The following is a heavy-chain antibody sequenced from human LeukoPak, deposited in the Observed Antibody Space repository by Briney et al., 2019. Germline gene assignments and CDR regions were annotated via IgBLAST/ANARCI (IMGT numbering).Heavy chain of an antibody. V-gene: IGHV3-33*01. CDR2: IWYEGCDE. CDR1: TITLSSYG. Sequence: GRSLTLSCAASTITLSSYGMHWVRQAHDKGLELVAVIWYEGCDEYYVDSVKGRFTISRGNSKNTLYLQMNSLRAEDTAFYYCARESRDAFDIWGQGTMVTVSS. CDR3: ARESRDAFDI. J-gene: IGHJ3*02.